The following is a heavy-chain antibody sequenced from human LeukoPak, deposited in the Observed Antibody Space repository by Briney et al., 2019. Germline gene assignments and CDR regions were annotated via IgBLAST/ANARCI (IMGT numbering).Heavy chain of an antibody. Sequence: PGGSLRLSCAASGNYWMHWVRQAPGKGLVWVSHINSDGSWTGYADSVKGRFTIFRDNAKNTLYLQMNSLRAEDTAVYYCARGYSSGLHFDYWGQGTLVTVSS. CDR3: ARGYSSGLHFDY. CDR2: INSDGSWT. V-gene: IGHV3-74*01. J-gene: IGHJ4*02. CDR1: GNYW. D-gene: IGHD6-19*01.